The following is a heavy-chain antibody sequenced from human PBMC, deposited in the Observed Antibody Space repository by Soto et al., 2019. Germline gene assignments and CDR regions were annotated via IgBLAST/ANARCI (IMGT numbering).Heavy chain of an antibody. CDR2: ISYDGSNK. V-gene: IGHV3-30*03. CDR1: GFTFSSYG. J-gene: IGHJ4*02. D-gene: IGHD3-22*01. CDR3: AIIYYDSSGYSNSDFDY. Sequence: GGSLRLSCAASGFTFSSYGMHWVRQAPGKGLEWVAVISYDGSNKYYADSVKGRFTISRDNSKNTLYLQMNSLRAEDTAVYYCAIIYYDSSGYSNSDFDYWGQGTLVTVSS.